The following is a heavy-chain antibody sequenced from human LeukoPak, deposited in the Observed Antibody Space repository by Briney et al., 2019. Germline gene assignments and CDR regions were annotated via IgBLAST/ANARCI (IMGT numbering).Heavy chain of an antibody. V-gene: IGHV1-2*02. Sequence: ASVKVSCKASGYSFTHHNVHWVRQAPGQALEWMGWIKPNNGDTKFSRKFQDRVTLTSDTSIDTAYMEMSGLTSDDTAIYYCARVLSAVTSTLDYWGQGTLVTVSS. J-gene: IGHJ4*02. CDR2: IKPNNGDT. CDR1: GYSFTHHN. CDR3: ARVLSAVTSTLDY. D-gene: IGHD4-17*01.